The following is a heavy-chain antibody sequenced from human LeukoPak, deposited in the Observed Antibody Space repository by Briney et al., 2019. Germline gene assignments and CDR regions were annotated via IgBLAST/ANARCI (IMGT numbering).Heavy chain of an antibody. V-gene: IGHV1-8*01. CDR3: ARCGRYCSSTSCYMDYYYYYMDV. Sequence: ASVKVSCKASGYTFTSYDINWGRQATGQGLEWMGWMNPNSGNTGYAQKFQGRVTMTTNTSISTAYMELSSLRSEDTAVYYCARCGRYCSSTSCYMDYYYYYMDVWGKGTTVTVSS. J-gene: IGHJ6*03. CDR1: GYTFTSYD. CDR2: MNPNSGNT. D-gene: IGHD2-2*02.